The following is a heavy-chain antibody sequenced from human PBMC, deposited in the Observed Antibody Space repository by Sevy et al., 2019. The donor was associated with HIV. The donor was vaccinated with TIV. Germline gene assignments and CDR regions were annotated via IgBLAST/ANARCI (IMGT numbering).Heavy chain of an antibody. CDR2: SGSGGST. D-gene: IGHD3-22*01. J-gene: IGHJ4*02. CDR3: AKDGPYYYDGSGYYGNFDY. Sequence: GGSLRLSCAASGFTFSSYAMSWVRQAPGKGLEWVSASGSGGSTYYEDSVKGRFTISSDNSKNTLFLQMNSLRAEDTAVYYCAKDGPYYYDGSGYYGNFDYWGQGTLVTVSS. CDR1: GFTFSSYA. V-gene: IGHV3-23*01.